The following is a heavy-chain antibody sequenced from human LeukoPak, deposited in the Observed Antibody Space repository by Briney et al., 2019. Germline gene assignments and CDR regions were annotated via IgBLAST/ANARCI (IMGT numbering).Heavy chain of an antibody. CDR1: GFTFSDYG. Sequence: GGSLRLSCAASGFTFSDYGMHWVRQAPGKGLEWVAVVSYEGTNKYYADSVKGRFTISRDNPKNTLYLQMNSLRAEDTAVYYCAKDVERLDYFDYCGQGTLVTVSS. CDR3: AKDVERLDYFDY. V-gene: IGHV3-30*18. CDR2: VSYEGTNK. J-gene: IGHJ4*02. D-gene: IGHD3-9*01.